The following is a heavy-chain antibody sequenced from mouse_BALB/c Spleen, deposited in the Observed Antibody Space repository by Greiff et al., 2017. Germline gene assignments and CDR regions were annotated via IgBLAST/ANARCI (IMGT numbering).Heavy chain of an antibody. CDR1: GFNIKDYY. J-gene: IGHJ3*01. CDR3: ARSHTIPFAY. CDR2: IDPENGNT. D-gene: IGHD2-12*01. V-gene: IGHV14-1*02. Sequence: VQLQQSGAELVRPGALVKLSCKASGFNIKDYYMHWVKQRPEQGLEWIGWIDPENGNTIYDPKFQGKASITADTSSNTAYLQLSSLTSEDTAVYYCARSHTIPFAYWGQGTLVTVSA.